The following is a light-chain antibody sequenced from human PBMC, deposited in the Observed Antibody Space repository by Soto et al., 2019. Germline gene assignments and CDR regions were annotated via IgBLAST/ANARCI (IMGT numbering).Light chain of an antibody. Sequence: EIVLTQSPGILSLSPGERASLSCGASQSITSSFLAWYQQKPGQAPRLLIYGAPSRATGIPDRFSGTGSETDFTLTINRLEPEDFAVYDCQQYENSPITFGPGTRLEIK. J-gene: IGKJ5*01. CDR2: GAP. CDR1: QSITSSF. CDR3: QQYENSPIT. V-gene: IGKV3-20*01.